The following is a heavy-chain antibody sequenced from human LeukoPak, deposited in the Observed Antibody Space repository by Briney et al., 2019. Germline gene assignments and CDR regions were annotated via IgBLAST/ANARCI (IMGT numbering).Heavy chain of an antibody. CDR1: GGSISSYY. CDR3: ASIDYGDPTGWFDP. D-gene: IGHD4-17*01. V-gene: IGHV4-4*02. CDR2: IYHSGST. J-gene: IGHJ5*02. Sequence: SETLSLTRTVSGGSISSYYWSWVRQPPGKGLEWIGEIYHSGSTNYNPSLKSRVTISVDKSKNQFSLKLSSVTAADTAVYYCASIDYGDPTGWFDPWGQGTLVTVSS.